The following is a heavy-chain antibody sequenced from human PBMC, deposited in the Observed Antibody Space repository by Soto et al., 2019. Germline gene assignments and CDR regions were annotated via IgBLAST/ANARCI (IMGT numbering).Heavy chain of an antibody. CDR3: ARDKQLISGSYLIDY. V-gene: IGHV1-3*01. J-gene: IGHJ4*02. D-gene: IGHD1-26*01. Sequence: ASVKVSCKASGYTFTSYAMHWVRQAPGQRLEWMGWINAGNGNTKYSQKFQGRVTITRDTSASTAYMELSSLRSEDTAVYYCARDKQLISGSYLIDYWGQGTLVTVSS. CDR1: GYTFTSYA. CDR2: INAGNGNT.